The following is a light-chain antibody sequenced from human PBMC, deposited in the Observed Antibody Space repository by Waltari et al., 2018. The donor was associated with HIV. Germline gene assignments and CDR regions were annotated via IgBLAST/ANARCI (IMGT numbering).Light chain of an antibody. CDR1: SSNIGRNY. Sequence: QSVLTQPPSASGTPGQRVTISCSGSSSNIGRNYVYWYQQLPGTAPKLLIYRNNRRPSGFPDRLSGSKSGTSASLAISGLRSEDEADYYCATWNDSLSGYVFGTGTKVTV. V-gene: IGLV1-47*01. CDR3: ATWNDSLSGYV. CDR2: RNN. J-gene: IGLJ1*01.